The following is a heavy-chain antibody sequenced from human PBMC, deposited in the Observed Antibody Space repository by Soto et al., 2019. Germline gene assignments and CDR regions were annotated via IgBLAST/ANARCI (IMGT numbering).Heavy chain of an antibody. D-gene: IGHD6-19*01. CDR3: AKGDSSWVSWFDT. CDR2: INPTTGAT. CDR1: GYTFTAQY. Sequence: QAQLVQSGAEVKKPGASVKVSCQASGYTFTAQYVHWVRKAAGEGLEWMGWINPTTGATRYAQKFQGRVTMTRDTSMSTAYLEVRSLIPDDTAVYYCAKGDSSWVSWFDTWGQGTLVTVSS. J-gene: IGHJ5*02. V-gene: IGHV1-2*02.